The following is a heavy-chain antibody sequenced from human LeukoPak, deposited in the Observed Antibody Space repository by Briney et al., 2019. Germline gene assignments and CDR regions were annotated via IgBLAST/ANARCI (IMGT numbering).Heavy chain of an antibody. V-gene: IGHV3-23*01. Sequence: GGSLRLSRAASGFTFSSYAMSWVRQAPGKGLEWVSAISGSGGSTYYADSVKGRFTISRDNSKNTLYLQMNSLRAEDTAVYYCANLGKYCRGFSCYKWGQGTLVTVSS. CDR3: ANLGKYCRGFSCYK. CDR2: ISGSGGST. J-gene: IGHJ4*02. D-gene: IGHD2-2*02. CDR1: GFTFSSYA.